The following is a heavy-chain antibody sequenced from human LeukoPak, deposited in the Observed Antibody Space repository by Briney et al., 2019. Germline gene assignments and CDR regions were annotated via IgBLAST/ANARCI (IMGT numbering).Heavy chain of an antibody. V-gene: IGHV3-21*01. D-gene: IGHD4-17*01. J-gene: IGHJ4*02. CDR2: ISSSSSYI. CDR1: GFTFSSYS. Sequence: PGGSLRLSCAASGFTFSSYSMNWVRQAPGKGLEWVSSISSSSSYIYYADSVKGRFTISRDNAKNSLYLQINSLRAEDTAVYYCARDLAGYGDSEFDYWGQGTLVTVSS. CDR3: ARDLAGYGDSEFDY.